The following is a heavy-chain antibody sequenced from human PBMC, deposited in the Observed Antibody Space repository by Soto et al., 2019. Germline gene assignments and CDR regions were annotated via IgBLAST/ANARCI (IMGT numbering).Heavy chain of an antibody. D-gene: IGHD6-6*01. J-gene: IGHJ4*02. Sequence: GGSLRLSCAASGFTFSDYYMSWIRQAPGKGLEWVSYISSSSSYTNYADSVKGRFTISRDNAKNSLYLQMNSLRAEDTAVYYCAREAFSSSDAPFFDYWGQGTLVTVSS. CDR3: AREAFSSSDAPFFDY. V-gene: IGHV3-11*06. CDR2: ISSSSSYT. CDR1: GFTFSDYY.